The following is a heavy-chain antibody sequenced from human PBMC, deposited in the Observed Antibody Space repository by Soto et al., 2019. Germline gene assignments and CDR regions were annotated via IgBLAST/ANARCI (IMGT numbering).Heavy chain of an antibody. CDR3: VRGGSTYAT. V-gene: IGHV3-7*01. J-gene: IGHJ5*02. Sequence: EVQLVESGGGLVQPGVSLRLSCTASGFPFSDSWMTWLRQAPGKGMEGVARVNPDEREKKYADYVKGRCSISRDNAKNSMYLQMDSLRGEDTAAYYCVRGGSTYATWGQGTLVSVSS. CDR2: VNPDEREK. D-gene: IGHD4-4*01. CDR1: GFPFSDSW.